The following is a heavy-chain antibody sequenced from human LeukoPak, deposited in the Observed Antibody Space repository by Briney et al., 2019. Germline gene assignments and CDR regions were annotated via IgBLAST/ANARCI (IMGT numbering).Heavy chain of an antibody. V-gene: IGHV3-74*01. CDR1: GFTFSSYW. CDR2: INSDGSST. CDR3: AGGYSYSLCFDY. Sequence: GGSLRPSCAASGFTFSSYWMHWVRQAPGKGLVWVSRINSDGSSTSYADSVKGRFTISRDNAKNTLYLQMNSLRVEDTAVYYCAGGYSYSLCFDYWGQGTLVTVSS. J-gene: IGHJ4*02. D-gene: IGHD5-18*01.